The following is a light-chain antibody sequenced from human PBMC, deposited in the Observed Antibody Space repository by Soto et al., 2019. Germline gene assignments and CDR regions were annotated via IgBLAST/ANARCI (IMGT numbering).Light chain of an antibody. CDR3: QQYASAPLT. V-gene: IGKV3-20*01. Sequence: EIVLTQSLGTLSLSPGERATLSCRASQSVGKNYLAWFQQKPGQAPRLLLYDASSRATGVPDRFSGSGFGTDFTLTISRLEPEDFAVYYCQQYASAPLTFGGGTKVEIK. CDR2: DAS. CDR1: QSVGKNY. J-gene: IGKJ4*01.